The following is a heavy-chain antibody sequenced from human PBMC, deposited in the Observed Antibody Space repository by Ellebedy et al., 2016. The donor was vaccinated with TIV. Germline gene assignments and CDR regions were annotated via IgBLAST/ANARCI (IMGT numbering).Heavy chain of an antibody. CDR1: GFTFSSYW. CDR3: ARGHYYDSSGYPFDY. Sequence: PGGSLRLSCAASGFTFSSYWMSWVRQAPGKGLEWVANIKQDGSEKYYVDSVKGRFTISRDNAKNSLYLQMNSLRAEDTAVYYCARGHYYDSSGYPFDYWGQGTLVTVSS. CDR2: IKQDGSEK. J-gene: IGHJ4*02. D-gene: IGHD3-22*01. V-gene: IGHV3-7*04.